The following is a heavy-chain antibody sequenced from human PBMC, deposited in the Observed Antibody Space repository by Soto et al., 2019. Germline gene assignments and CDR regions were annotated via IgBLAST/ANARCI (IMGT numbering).Heavy chain of an antibody. CDR2: IIPILGIA. D-gene: IGHD3-10*01. CDR3: ARVVRVSARTMDV. J-gene: IGHJ6*02. V-gene: IGHV1-69*02. CDR1: GGTFSSYT. Sequence: QVQLVQSGAEVKKPGSSVKVSCKASGGTFSSYTISWVRQAPGQGLEWMGRIIPILGIANYAQKFQGRVTITVDKSRSSASMALSSLRSEDKAVYYCARVVRVSARTMDVRGQGSTGTVS.